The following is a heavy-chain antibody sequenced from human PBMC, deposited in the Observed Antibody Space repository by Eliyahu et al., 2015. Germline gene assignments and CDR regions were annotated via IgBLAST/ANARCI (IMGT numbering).Heavy chain of an antibody. J-gene: IGHJ4*02. Sequence: QVTLKESGPVLVKPTETLTLTCTVSGFSLSNARXGVSWIRQPPGKALEWLAHIFSNDEKSYSTSLKSRLTISKDTSKSQVVLTMTNMDPVDTATYYCARTLGAMVRGVIIAAFDYWGQGTLVTVSS. CDR1: GFSLSNARXG. V-gene: IGHV2-26*01. CDR3: ARTLGAMVRGVIIAAFDY. D-gene: IGHD3-10*01. CDR2: IFSNDEK.